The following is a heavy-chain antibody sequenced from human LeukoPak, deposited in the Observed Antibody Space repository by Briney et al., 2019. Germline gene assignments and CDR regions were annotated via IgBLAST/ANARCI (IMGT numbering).Heavy chain of an antibody. CDR2: IYYSGST. CDR3: ATGRYYFDY. Sequence: SETLSLTCTVSGGSISSSSYSWGWIRQPPGKGLEWIGYIYYSGSTNYNPSLKSRVTISVDTSKNQFSLKLSSVTAADTAVYYCATGRYYFDYWGQGTLVTVSS. J-gene: IGHJ4*02. CDR1: GGSISSSSYS. D-gene: IGHD2-8*02. V-gene: IGHV4-61*05.